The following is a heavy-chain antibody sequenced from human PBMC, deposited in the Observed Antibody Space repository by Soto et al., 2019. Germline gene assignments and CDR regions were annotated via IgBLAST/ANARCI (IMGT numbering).Heavy chain of an antibody. CDR2: ISAYSGDT. D-gene: IGHD2-21*02. CDR3: ARGPSCGGDCYLFDY. J-gene: IGHJ4*02. CDR1: GYTFTNYG. V-gene: IGHV1-18*01. Sequence: QVHLVQSGAEVKKPGASVKVSCKASGYTFTNYGISWVRQAPGQGLEWMGWISAYSGDTNYAQMFQGRVTLTRDTSTGTVDMELSSLTSDDTAVYYCARGPSCGGDCYLFDYWGQGSLVTVSS.